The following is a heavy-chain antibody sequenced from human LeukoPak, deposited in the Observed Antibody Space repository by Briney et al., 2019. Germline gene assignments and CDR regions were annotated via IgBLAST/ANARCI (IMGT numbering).Heavy chain of an antibody. J-gene: IGHJ5*02. D-gene: IGHD2-2*01. CDR1: QFTFSSYS. CDR3: ARDLFVVVPAGRPNWFDP. Sequence: PGGSLRLSCAASQFTFSSYSMNWVRQAPGKGLEWVSYISSSSSTIYYADSVKGRFTISRDNAKNSLYLQMNSLRAEDTAVYYCARDLFVVVPAGRPNWFDPWGQGTLVTVSS. CDR2: ISSSSSTI. V-gene: IGHV3-48*01.